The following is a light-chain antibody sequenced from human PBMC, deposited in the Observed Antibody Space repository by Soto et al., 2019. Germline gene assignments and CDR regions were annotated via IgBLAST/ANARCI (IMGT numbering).Light chain of an antibody. CDR3: QMCDSAHALT. CDR1: QDIRKY. Sequence: DIQMTQSPSSLSASVGDRVTITCRASQDIRKYLAWYQQKAGKVPKVLIYGASTLQSGVPSRFTGSGSGTDFTLTISDLQPEDAATYYCQMCDSAHALTFGGGTKV. V-gene: IGKV1-27*01. CDR2: GAS. J-gene: IGKJ4*01.